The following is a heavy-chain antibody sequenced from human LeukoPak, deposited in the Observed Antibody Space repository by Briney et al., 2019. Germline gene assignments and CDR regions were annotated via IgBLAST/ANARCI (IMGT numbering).Heavy chain of an antibody. V-gene: IGHV4-39*07. CDR3: ARDRRRCTNGVCYMRPNDAFDI. J-gene: IGHJ3*02. CDR2: IYYSGST. D-gene: IGHD2-8*01. CDR1: GGSISSSSYY. Sequence: SETLSLTCTVSGGSISSSSYYWGWIRQPPGKGLEWIGSIYYSGSTYYNPSLKSRVTISVDTSKNQFSLKLSSVTAADTAVYYCARDRRRCTNGVCYMRPNDAFDIWGQGTMVTVSS.